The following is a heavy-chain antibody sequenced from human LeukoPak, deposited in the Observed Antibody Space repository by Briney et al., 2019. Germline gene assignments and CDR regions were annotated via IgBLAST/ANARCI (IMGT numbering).Heavy chain of an antibody. CDR3: ARDLGYCSSTSRRYFDY. CDR2: IYYSGST. V-gene: IGHV4-31*03. Sequence: PSETLSLTCTVSGGSISSGGYYWSWIRQHPGKGLEWIGYIYYSGSTYYNPSLKSRVTISVDTSKNQFSLKLSSVTAADTAVYYCARDLGYCSSTSRRYFDYWGQGTLVTVSS. J-gene: IGHJ4*02. CDR1: GGSISSGGYY. D-gene: IGHD2-2*01.